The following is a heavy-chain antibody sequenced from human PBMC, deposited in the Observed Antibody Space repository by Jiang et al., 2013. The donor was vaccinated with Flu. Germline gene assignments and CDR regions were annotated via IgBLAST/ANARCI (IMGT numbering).Heavy chain of an antibody. Sequence: QLVESGGGLVQPGGSLRLSCAASGFTFSNCAMTWVRQAPGKGLEWVSAISGSGGSTYYADSVKGRFTISRDNSKNTLYLHMNSLRAEDTAVYYCAKDPPLRAVVAATPYAFDIWGQGTTVSVSS. V-gene: IGHV3-23*04. CDR3: AKDPPLRAVVAATPYAFDI. CDR1: GFTFSNCA. J-gene: IGHJ3*02. CDR2: ISGSGGST. D-gene: IGHD2-15*01.